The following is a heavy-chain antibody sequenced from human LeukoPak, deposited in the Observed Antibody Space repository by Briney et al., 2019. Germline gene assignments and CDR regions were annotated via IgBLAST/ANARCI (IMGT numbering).Heavy chain of an antibody. D-gene: IGHD2-15*01. J-gene: IGHJ4*02. CDR2: MNPNSGNT. CDR1: GYTFTSFD. V-gene: IGHV1-8*01. CDR3: ARGAPLGYCSGGSCYRTVSFDY. Sequence: ASVKVSCKASGYTFTSFDINWVRQATGQGLEWMGWMNPNSGNTGYAQKFQGRVTMTRNTSISTAYMELSSLRSEDTAVYYCARGAPLGYCSGGSCYRTVSFDYWGQGTLVTVSS.